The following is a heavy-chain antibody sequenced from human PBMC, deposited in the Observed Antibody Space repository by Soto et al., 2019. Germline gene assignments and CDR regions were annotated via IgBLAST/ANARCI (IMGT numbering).Heavy chain of an antibody. Sequence: SVKVSCKASGYTFTGYYMHWVRQAPGQGLEWMGWINPNSGGTNYAQKFQGRVTMTRDTSISTAYMELSRLRSDDTAVYYCARESKPYAYGMDVWGQGTTVTVSS. CDR1: GYTFTGYY. CDR3: ARESKPYAYGMDV. CDR2: INPNSGGT. V-gene: IGHV1-2*02. D-gene: IGHD2-8*01. J-gene: IGHJ6*02.